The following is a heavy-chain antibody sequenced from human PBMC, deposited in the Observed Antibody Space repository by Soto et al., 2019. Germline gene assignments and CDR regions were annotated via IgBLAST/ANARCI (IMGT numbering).Heavy chain of an antibody. V-gene: IGHV4-31*11. CDR3: ERDLSSGYYRD. D-gene: IGHD3-22*01. Sequence: PXETLSVSGAVSGGSMSSGCYDWSWIRQHPGKVLEWIGYIYYSGIAYYNPSLKSRVTISVDTSKNQFSLKLSLVTAADTAVYYCERDLSSGYYRDWGQGTLVTVSS. CDR2: IYYSGIA. J-gene: IGHJ4*02. CDR1: GGSMSSGCYD.